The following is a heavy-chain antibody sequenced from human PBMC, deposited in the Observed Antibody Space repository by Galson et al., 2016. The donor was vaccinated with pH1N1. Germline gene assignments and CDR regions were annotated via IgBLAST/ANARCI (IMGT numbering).Heavy chain of an antibody. J-gene: IGHJ5*02. CDR2: IYYSGIT. D-gene: IGHD2/OR15-2a*01. Sequence: TLSLTCTVSSGSISSGGHYWNWIRQHPVKGLEWIGSIYYSGITYYNPSVTSRVTISVDTSKNQFSLNLNSVTAADTAVYYCARHAIVIDLSTYNWFDPWGQGNLVTVSS. V-gene: IGHV4-31*03. CDR1: SGSISSGGHY. CDR3: ARHAIVIDLSTYNWFDP.